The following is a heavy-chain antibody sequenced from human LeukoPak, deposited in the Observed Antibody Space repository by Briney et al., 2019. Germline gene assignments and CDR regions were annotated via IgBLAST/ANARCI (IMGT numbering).Heavy chain of an antibody. CDR1: GFTFSSYE. V-gene: IGHV3-21*01. CDR2: ITSGSSYI. Sequence: GGFLRLSCAASGFTFSSYEMNWVRQAPGQGLEWVSSITSGSSYIYYADSVKGRFTISRDNAKSSLYLQMNSLRAEDTAVYYCAELGITMIGGVWGKGTTVTISS. J-gene: IGHJ6*04. D-gene: IGHD3-10*02. CDR3: AELGITMIGGV.